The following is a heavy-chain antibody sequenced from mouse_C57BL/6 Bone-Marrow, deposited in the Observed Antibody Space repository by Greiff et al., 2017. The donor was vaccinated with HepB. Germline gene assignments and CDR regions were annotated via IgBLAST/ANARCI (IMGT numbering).Heavy chain of an antibody. CDR3: ARDLDYCDY. Sequence: EVQRVESEGGLVQPGSSMKLSCTASGFTFSDYYMAWVRQVPEKGLEWVANINYDGSSTYYLDSLKSRFIISRDNAKNILYLQMSSLKSEDTATYYCARDLDYCDYWGQGTTLTVSS. J-gene: IGHJ2*01. CDR2: INYDGSST. V-gene: IGHV5-16*01. CDR1: GFTFSDYY.